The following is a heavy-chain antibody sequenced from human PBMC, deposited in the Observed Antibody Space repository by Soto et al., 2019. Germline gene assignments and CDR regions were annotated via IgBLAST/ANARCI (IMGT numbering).Heavy chain of an antibody. D-gene: IGHD3-22*01. V-gene: IGHV4-59*01. Sequence: QVQLQESGPGLVKPSETLSLTCMVSGGSISSYNWNWIRQAPGKGLEWIGSVYYSGCTSYNPSLECRVTISAHTSKNEVSLELRSVTAADTAVYYCARDPDGDYSDSSALDVWGQGTLVTVSS. CDR2: VYYSGCT. CDR1: GGSISSYN. CDR3: ARDPDGDYSDSSALDV. J-gene: IGHJ3*01.